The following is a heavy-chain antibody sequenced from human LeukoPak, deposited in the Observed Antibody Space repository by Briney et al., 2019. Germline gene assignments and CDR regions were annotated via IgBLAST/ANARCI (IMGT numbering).Heavy chain of an antibody. CDR2: ISGSGGST. Sequence: QPGGSLRLSCAASGFTFSSYAMSWVRQAPGKGLEWVSAISGSGGSTYYADSVKGWFTISRDNSKNTLYLQMNSLRAEDTAVYYCATYDYVWGRYRLAQSDYWGQGTLVTVSS. D-gene: IGHD3-16*02. V-gene: IGHV3-23*01. J-gene: IGHJ4*02. CDR3: ATYDYVWGRYRLAQSDY. CDR1: GFTFSSYA.